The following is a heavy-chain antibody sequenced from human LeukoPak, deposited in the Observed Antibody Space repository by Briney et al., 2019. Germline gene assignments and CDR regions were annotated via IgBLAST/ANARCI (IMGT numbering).Heavy chain of an antibody. Sequence: SETLSLTCTVSGGSISSYYWSWIRQPPGKGLEWIGYIYYSGSTNYNPSLKSRVTISVDTSKNQFSLKLSSVTAADTAVYYCARRWGAYCSSTSCYTRAFDIWGQGTMVAVSS. CDR3: ARRWGAYCSSTSCYTRAFDI. CDR2: IYYSGST. D-gene: IGHD2-2*02. J-gene: IGHJ3*02. V-gene: IGHV4-59*12. CDR1: GGSISSYY.